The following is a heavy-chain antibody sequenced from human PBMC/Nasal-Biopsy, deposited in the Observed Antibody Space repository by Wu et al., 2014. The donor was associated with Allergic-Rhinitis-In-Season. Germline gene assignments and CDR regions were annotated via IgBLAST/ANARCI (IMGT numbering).Heavy chain of an antibody. Sequence: LRLSCAASGFTFSTYAMHWVRQAPGRGLEWVSFIAYDGGSKYYADSVKGRFTISRDNSKNTLFLQMTSLKTEDTAVYYCVRLVTDTPPIMDVWGQGTTVTVSS. J-gene: IGHJ6*02. CDR2: IAYDGGSK. CDR1: GFTFSTYA. D-gene: IGHD5-18*01. V-gene: IGHV3-33*05. CDR3: VRLVTDTPPIMDV.